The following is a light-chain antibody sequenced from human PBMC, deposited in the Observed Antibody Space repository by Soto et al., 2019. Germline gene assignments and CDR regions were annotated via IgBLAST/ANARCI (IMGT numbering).Light chain of an antibody. CDR2: EVS. CDR1: SSDVGGYNY. Sequence: QSVLTQPASVSGSPGQSITISCTGTSSDVGGYNYVSWYQQHPGKVPKLMIFEVSNRPSGVSNRFSGSKSGNTASLTISGLQAEDEADYYCSSYTTSRTLVFGAGTKVIV. CDR3: SSYTTSRTLV. V-gene: IGLV2-14*01. J-gene: IGLJ1*01.